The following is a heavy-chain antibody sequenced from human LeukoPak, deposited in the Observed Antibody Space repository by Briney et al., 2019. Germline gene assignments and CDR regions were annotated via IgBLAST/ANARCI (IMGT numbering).Heavy chain of an antibody. Sequence: GGSLRLSCAASGFTFSSYSMNWVRQAPGKGPEWVSSISSSSSYIYYADSVKGRFTISRDNAKNSLYLQMNSLRAEDTAVYYCAREVVVPAAPHRGYYMDVWGKGTTVTVSS. CDR2: ISSSSSYI. J-gene: IGHJ6*03. D-gene: IGHD2-2*01. V-gene: IGHV3-21*01. CDR3: AREVVVPAAPHRGYYMDV. CDR1: GFTFSSYS.